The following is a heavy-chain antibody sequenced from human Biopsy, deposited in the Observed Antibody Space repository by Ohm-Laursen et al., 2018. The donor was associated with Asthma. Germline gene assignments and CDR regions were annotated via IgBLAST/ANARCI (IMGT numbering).Heavy chain of an antibody. V-gene: IGHV3-30*03. J-gene: IGHJ4*02. CDR3: ARDVMEWYLPAFDF. Sequence: SLRLSCAASGFTFGDYWMSWVRQAPGKGLDWVALISFDPLNKQYADWVRGRFTVSRDDSKNTLYLQMNSLRPDDTAVYYCARDVMEWYLPAFDFWGQGTLVTVSS. CDR2: ISFDPLNK. CDR1: GFTFGDYW. D-gene: IGHD3-3*01.